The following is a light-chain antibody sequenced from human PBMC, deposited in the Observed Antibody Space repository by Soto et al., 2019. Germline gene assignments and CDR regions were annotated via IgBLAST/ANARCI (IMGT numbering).Light chain of an antibody. V-gene: IGLV2-11*01. CDR3: CSYAGSYTLV. Sequence: QSALTQPRSVSGSPGQTVTISCTGTSSDVGGYNYVSWYQQHPGKAPKLMIYDVTKRPSGLPDRFSGSKSGNTASLTISVLQAEDEDDYYCCSYAGSYTLVFGGGTKLTVL. CDR2: DVT. J-gene: IGLJ2*01. CDR1: SSDVGGYNY.